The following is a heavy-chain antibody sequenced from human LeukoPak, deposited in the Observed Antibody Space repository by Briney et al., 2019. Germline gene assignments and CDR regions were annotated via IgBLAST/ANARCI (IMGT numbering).Heavy chain of an antibody. Sequence: SETLSLTCTVSGYSITSGYFWGWIRQPPGKGLEWIGSIYHSGNTYYNPSLKSRTTISVDTSKNQFSLKLSSVTAADTAVYYCARYLDYGGNSRVFQHWGQGTLVTVSS. CDR2: IYHSGNT. CDR3: ARYLDYGGNSRVFQH. D-gene: IGHD4-23*01. CDR1: GYSITSGYF. J-gene: IGHJ1*01. V-gene: IGHV4-38-2*02.